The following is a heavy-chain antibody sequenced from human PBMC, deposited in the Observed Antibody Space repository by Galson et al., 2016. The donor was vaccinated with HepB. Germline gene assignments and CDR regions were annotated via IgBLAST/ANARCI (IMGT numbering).Heavy chain of an antibody. CDR2: IYYSGST. Sequence: TLSLTCNVSGGSISNGGYYWNWIRQQPGKGLEWIGYIYYSGSTYYNPSLKSRVTISIDTSQNHFSLKLSSVSAADTAVYYCARDLSYVANSPLGYWGQGTLVTVSS. J-gene: IGHJ4*02. D-gene: IGHD3-10*02. CDR1: GGSISNGGYY. CDR3: ARDLSYVANSPLGY. V-gene: IGHV4-31*03.